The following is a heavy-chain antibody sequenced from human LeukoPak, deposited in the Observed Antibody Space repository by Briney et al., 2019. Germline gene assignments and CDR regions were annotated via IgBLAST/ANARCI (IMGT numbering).Heavy chain of an antibody. CDR3: ARDHVGLDY. Sequence: GGSRRLSCAPSGFTFISYGLNWVRRAPAKGLEWVAVIWCDGSNKYYADSVKGRFTISRDNSKNTLYLQMNSLRAEDTAVYYCARDHVGLDYWGQGTLVTVSS. D-gene: IGHD3-10*01. V-gene: IGHV3-33*01. CDR1: GFTFISYG. J-gene: IGHJ4*02. CDR2: IWCDGSNK.